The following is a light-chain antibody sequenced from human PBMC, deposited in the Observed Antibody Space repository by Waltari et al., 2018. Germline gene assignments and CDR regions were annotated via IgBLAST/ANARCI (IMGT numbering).Light chain of an antibody. Sequence: QSALTQPASVSGSPGQSLTISCTGTSSDVGGYTFSPWYQQHPGQAPKLMLYDVSNRPSGVSNRFAGSKSGNTASLTISGLQAEDEADYYCNSYTSSSTLVFGGGTKVTVL. J-gene: IGLJ2*01. CDR3: NSYTSSSTLV. V-gene: IGLV2-14*03. CDR2: DVS. CDR1: SSDVGGYTF.